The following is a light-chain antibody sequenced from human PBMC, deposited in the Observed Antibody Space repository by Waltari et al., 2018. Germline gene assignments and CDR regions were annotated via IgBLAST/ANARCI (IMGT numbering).Light chain of an antibody. CDR2: DVS. CDR3: SSYTFSSTLV. V-gene: IGLV2-14*03. CDR1: SSDVGAYNY. Sequence: QSALSQPASVSGSPGQSITISCSGSSSDVGAYNYVSWYQQHPGKAPKLVIFDVSNRPSGVSNRCSGSKADNTASLTISGLQAEDEADYYCSSYTFSSTLVFGTGTKVTVL. J-gene: IGLJ1*01.